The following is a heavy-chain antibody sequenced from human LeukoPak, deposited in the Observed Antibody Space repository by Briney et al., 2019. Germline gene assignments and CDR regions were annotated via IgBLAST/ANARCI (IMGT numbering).Heavy chain of an antibody. D-gene: IGHD2-15*01. V-gene: IGHV3-74*01. J-gene: IGHJ4*02. CDR2: INSDGRST. CDR1: GFTFSRYW. CDR3: AKNIGGFDY. Sequence: PGGSLRLSCVASGFTFSRYWMHWVRQAPGKGLVWVSRINSDGRSTNYADSVKGRFIISRDNSKNTLYLQMNSLRAEDTAVYYCAKNIGGFDYWGQGTLVTVSS.